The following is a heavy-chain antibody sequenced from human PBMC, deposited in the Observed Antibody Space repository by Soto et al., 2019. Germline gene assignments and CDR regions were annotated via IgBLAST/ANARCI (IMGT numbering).Heavy chain of an antibody. CDR3: ARVRRLAAAGTIDY. CDR1: GYTFTSYG. V-gene: IGHV1-18*01. D-gene: IGHD6-13*01. J-gene: IGHJ4*02. CDR2: ISAYNGNT. Sequence: ASVKVSCKASGYTFTSYGISWVRQAPGQGLEWMGWISAYNGNTNYAQKLQGRVTMTTDTSTSTAYMELRSLRSDDTAVYYCARVRRLAAAGTIDYWGQGTLVTVSS.